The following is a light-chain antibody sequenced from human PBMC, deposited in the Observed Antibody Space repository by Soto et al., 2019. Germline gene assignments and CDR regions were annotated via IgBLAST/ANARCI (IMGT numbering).Light chain of an antibody. CDR3: QQYYSTPLT. J-gene: IGKJ4*01. Sequence: EVVMTQSPGTLSVSPGERATLSCRASQSVGTNLAWYQQKPGQAPRLLIFGASSRAAGVPPRFSGSGSGTEFSLTISSLQSEDFAVYYCQQYYSTPLTFGGGTKVEIK. CDR1: QSVGTN. V-gene: IGKV3-15*01. CDR2: GAS.